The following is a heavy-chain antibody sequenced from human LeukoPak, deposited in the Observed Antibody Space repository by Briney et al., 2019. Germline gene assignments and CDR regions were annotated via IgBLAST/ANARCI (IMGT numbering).Heavy chain of an antibody. CDR2: IKQDGSEK. J-gene: IGHJ4*02. CDR1: GFSFSTYN. D-gene: IGHD6-19*01. CDR3: ASAREWQVQNAPFDY. Sequence: GGSLILSCAASGFSFSTYNMNWVRQAPGKGLEWVANIKQDGSEKYYVDSVRGRFTISRDNAKNSLYLQMNGLRAEDTAIYYCASAREWQVQNAPFDYWGQGTLVTVSS. V-gene: IGHV3-7*01.